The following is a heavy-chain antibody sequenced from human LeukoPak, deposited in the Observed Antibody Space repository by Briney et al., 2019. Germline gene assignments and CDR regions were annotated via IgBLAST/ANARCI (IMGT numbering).Heavy chain of an antibody. Sequence: SETLSLTCTVSGGSISHYYWSWIRQPPGKGLEWIGEINHSGSTNYNPSLKSRVTISVDTSKNQFSLKLSSVTAADTAVYYCARPHYYDSSTHYFDYWGQGTLVTVSS. J-gene: IGHJ4*02. CDR2: INHSGST. D-gene: IGHD3-22*01. CDR1: GGSISHYY. CDR3: ARPHYYDSSTHYFDY. V-gene: IGHV4-34*01.